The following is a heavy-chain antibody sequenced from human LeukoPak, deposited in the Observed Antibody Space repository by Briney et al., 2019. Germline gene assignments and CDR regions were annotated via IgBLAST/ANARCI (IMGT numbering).Heavy chain of an antibody. V-gene: IGHV3-53*01. Sequence: GGSLRLSWAASGFTVSSKYMSWVRQAPGKGLEWVSLIYSGGSTYYADSVKGRFTISRDNSKNTLYLQMNSLRAEDTAVYYCASQQYYYDSSGYVGFDYWGQGTLVTVSS. J-gene: IGHJ4*02. CDR1: GFTVSSKY. CDR3: ASQQYYYDSSGYVGFDY. CDR2: IYSGGST. D-gene: IGHD3-22*01.